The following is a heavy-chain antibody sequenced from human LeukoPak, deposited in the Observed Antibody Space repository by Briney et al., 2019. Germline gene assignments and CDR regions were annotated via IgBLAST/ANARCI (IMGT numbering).Heavy chain of an antibody. CDR1: GGSISSSSYY. V-gene: IGHV4-39*07. CDR2: IYYSGST. CDR3: ARSSREIFGVPKGWFDP. D-gene: IGHD3-3*01. Sequence: SETLSLTCTVSGGSISSSSYYWGWIRQPPGKGLEWIGSIYYSGSTYYNPSLKSRVTISVDTSKNQFSLKLSSVTAADTAVYYCARSSREIFGVPKGWFDPWGQGTLVTVSS. J-gene: IGHJ5*02.